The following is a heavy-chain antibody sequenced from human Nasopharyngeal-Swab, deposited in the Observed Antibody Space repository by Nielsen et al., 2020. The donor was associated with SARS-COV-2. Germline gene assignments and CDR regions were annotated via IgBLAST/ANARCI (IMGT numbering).Heavy chain of an antibody. CDR3: ARRAQFLHFWSGYSFDY. Sequence: GESLKISCKGSGYSFTSYWIGWVRQMPGKGLEWMGIIYPGDSNTRYSPSFQGQVTISADKSISTAYLQWSSLKASDTAMYYCARRAQFLHFWSGYSFDYWGQGTLVTVSS. J-gene: IGHJ4*02. D-gene: IGHD3-3*02. CDR2: IYPGDSNT. V-gene: IGHV5-51*01. CDR1: GYSFTSYW.